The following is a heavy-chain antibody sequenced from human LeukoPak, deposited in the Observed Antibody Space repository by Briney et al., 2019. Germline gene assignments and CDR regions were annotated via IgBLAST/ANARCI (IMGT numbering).Heavy chain of an antibody. V-gene: IGHV4-39*01. J-gene: IGHJ3*02. CDR1: GGSISSSSYY. CDR3: ARHSGIAVSDAFDI. Sequence: PSETLSLTCTVSGGSISSSSYYWGWIRQPPGKGLEWIGSIYYSGSTYYNPSLKSRVTISVDTSKNQFSLKLSSVTAADTAVYYCARHSGIAVSDAFDIWGQGTMVTVSS. D-gene: IGHD6-19*01. CDR2: IYYSGST.